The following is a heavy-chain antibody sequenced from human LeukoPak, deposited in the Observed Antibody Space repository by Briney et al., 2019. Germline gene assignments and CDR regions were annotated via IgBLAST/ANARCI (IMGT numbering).Heavy chain of an antibody. V-gene: IGHV1-18*01. J-gene: IGHJ4*02. CDR3: ARVGPKTEWELLTFGY. D-gene: IGHD1-26*01. Sequence: ASVKVSCKASGYTFTSYGISWVRQAPGQGLEWMGWISAYNGNTNYAQKLQGRVTMTTDTSTSTAYMELRSLRSDDTAVYYCARVGPKTEWELLTFGYWGQGTLVTVSS. CDR2: ISAYNGNT. CDR1: GYTFTSYG.